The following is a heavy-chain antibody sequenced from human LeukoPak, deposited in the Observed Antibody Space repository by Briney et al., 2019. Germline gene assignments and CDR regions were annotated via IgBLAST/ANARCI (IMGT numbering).Heavy chain of an antibody. Sequence: GSVKMSPTASGYTFSDDYIHWVRQAPGQGLEWMGWINPKRGDTKYEQKLPRTVTRTRDTASSTVYMELSRRRSDDTAVYYCARRGQGWDLFLEYWGQGNLVSVSS. CDR2: INPKRGDT. V-gene: IGHV1-2*02. D-gene: IGHD3-10*01. CDR3: ARRGQGWDLFLEY. J-gene: IGHJ4*02. CDR1: GYTFSDDY.